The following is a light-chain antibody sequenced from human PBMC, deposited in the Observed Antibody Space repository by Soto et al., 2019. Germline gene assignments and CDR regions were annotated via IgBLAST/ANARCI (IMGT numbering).Light chain of an antibody. J-gene: IGKJ3*01. CDR1: QYISSH. CDR2: AAS. V-gene: IGKV1-27*01. CDR3: QKYNSAPFT. Sequence: DIQMTQSPSSLSASVGDRVTITCRASQYISSHLGWYQQKPGKVPELLIYAASILQSGVSSRFSGSGSGTDFTLTISSLQSEDVATYFCQKYNSAPFTFGPGTKVHIK.